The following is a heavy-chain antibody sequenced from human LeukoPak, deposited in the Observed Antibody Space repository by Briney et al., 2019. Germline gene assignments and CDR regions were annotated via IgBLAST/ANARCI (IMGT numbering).Heavy chain of an antibody. V-gene: IGHV3-43*01. CDR2: ISWDGGST. CDR1: GFTFNAYT. D-gene: IGHD5-24*01. CDR3: AKSGGEDGGDYMDV. J-gene: IGHJ6*03. Sequence: SGGSLRLSCTASGFTFNAYTMHWVRQAPGKGLEWVSLISWDGGSTYYADSVKGRFTISRDNSKNSLYLQMNSLRTEDTALYYCAKSGGEDGGDYMDVWGKGTTVTISS.